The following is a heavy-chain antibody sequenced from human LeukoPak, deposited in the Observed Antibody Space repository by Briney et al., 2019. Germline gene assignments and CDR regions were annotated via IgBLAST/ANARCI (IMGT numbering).Heavy chain of an antibody. CDR3: ASLIGDSSGYYYWFDP. V-gene: IGHV1-69*05. CDR1: GGTFSSYA. D-gene: IGHD3-22*01. Sequence: SVKVSCKASGGTFSSYAISWVRQAPGQGLEWMGGIIPIFGTANYAQKVQGRVTITTDESTSTAYMELSSLRSEDTAVYYCASLIGDSSGYYYWFDPWGQGTLVTVSS. J-gene: IGHJ5*02. CDR2: IIPIFGTA.